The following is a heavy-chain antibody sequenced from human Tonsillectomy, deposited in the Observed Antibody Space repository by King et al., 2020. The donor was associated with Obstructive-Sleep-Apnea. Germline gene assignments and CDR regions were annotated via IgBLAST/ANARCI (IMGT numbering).Heavy chain of an antibody. J-gene: IGHJ3*02. V-gene: IGHV3-33*01. CDR3: ARDRTVTTDAFGI. Sequence: VQLVESGGGVVQPGRSLRLSCAASGFTFSSYGMHWVRQAPGKGLEWVAVIWYDGSNKYYADSVKGRFTISRDNSKNTLYLQMNSLRAEDTAVYYCARDRTVTTDAFGIRGQGTKVTVSS. D-gene: IGHD4-17*01. CDR1: GFTFSSYG. CDR2: IWYDGSNK.